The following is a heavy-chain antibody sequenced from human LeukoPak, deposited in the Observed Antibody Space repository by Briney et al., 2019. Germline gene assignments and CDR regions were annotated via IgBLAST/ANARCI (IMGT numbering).Heavy chain of an antibody. Sequence: GGSLRLSCAASGFTVSSNYMSWVRQAPGKGLEWVSVIYSGGNTYYADSVKGRFTISRDNSKNTLYLQMTSLRAEDTAVYYCARADYYDSSGYNDYRGQGTLVTVSS. CDR2: IYSGGNT. J-gene: IGHJ4*02. CDR3: ARADYYDSSGYNDY. D-gene: IGHD3-22*01. V-gene: IGHV3-53*01. CDR1: GFTVSSNY.